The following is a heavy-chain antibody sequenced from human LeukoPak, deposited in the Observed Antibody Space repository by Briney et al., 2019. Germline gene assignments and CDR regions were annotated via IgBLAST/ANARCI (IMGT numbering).Heavy chain of an antibody. CDR1: GGTFSSYA. V-gene: IGHV1-18*01. J-gene: IGHJ4*02. CDR3: ATGSNWGSPTLFNY. D-gene: IGHD7-27*01. CDR2: ISAYNGNT. Sequence: ASVKVSCKASGGTFSSYAISWVRQAPGQGLEWMGWISAYNGNTNYAQKLQGRVTMTTDTSTSTAYMELRSLRSDDTAVYYCATGSNWGSPTLFNYWGQGTLVTVSS.